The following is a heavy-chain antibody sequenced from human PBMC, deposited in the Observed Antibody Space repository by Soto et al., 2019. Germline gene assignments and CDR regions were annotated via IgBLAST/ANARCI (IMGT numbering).Heavy chain of an antibody. J-gene: IGHJ3*02. CDR1: GLIFKKYD. Sequence: GGSLRLSCVASGLIFKKYDMHWVRQSPGKGLEWLALLSHEGTQDSYADSVKGRFAVSRDNSKNTLYLQMNSLRAEDTAVYYCARTNYYDSSGYWEKDAFDIWGQGTMVTVS. CDR3: ARTNYYDSSGYWEKDAFDI. CDR2: LSHEGTQD. D-gene: IGHD3-22*01. V-gene: IGHV3-30*03.